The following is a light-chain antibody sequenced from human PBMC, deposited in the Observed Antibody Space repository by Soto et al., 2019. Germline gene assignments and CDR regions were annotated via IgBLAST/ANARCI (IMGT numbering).Light chain of an antibody. Sequence: QSVLTQPPSVSEAPRQRVTISCSGSSSNIGNNYVYWYLQLPGTAPKLLIYSNNRRPSGVPDRISGSKSGTSASLAISGLRSEDEADYYCASWDDSLSGPLFGGGTKLTVL. J-gene: IGLJ2*01. V-gene: IGLV1-47*02. CDR1: SSNIGNNY. CDR2: SNN. CDR3: ASWDDSLSGPL.